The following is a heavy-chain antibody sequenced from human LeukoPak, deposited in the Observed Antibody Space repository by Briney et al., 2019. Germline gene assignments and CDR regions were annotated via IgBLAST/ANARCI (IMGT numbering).Heavy chain of an antibody. D-gene: IGHD6-13*01. J-gene: IGHJ4*02. CDR2: INHSGST. Sequence: SETLSLTCAIYGGSFSGDYWSWIRQPPGKGLEWIGEINHSGSTNYNPSLKSRVTISVDTSKNQFSLKLSSVTAADTAVYYCARRTSRFIAAAGGYYFDYWGQGTLVTVSS. V-gene: IGHV4-34*01. CDR3: ARRTSRFIAAAGGYYFDY. CDR1: GGSFSGDY.